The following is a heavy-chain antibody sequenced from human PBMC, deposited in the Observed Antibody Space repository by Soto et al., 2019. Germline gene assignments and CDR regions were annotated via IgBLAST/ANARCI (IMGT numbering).Heavy chain of an antibody. J-gene: IGHJ5*02. Sequence: EVQLVESGGGLVKPGGSLRLSCAASGFTFSNAWMNWVRQAPGKGLEWVGRIKTKTDGGTTDYAAPVKGRFTISRDDSKNTLYLQMNSLKTEDTAVYYCTTLRSGYYDFWSGYTNWFDPWGQGTLVTVSS. CDR2: IKTKTDGGTT. V-gene: IGHV3-15*07. D-gene: IGHD3-3*01. CDR3: TTLRSGYYDFWSGYTNWFDP. CDR1: GFTFSNAW.